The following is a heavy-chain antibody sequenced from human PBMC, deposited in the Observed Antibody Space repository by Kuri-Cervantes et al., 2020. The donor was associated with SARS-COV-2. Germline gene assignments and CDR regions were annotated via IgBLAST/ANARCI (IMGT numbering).Heavy chain of an antibody. D-gene: IGHD3-16*01. CDR3: AKGEKGNPSRRGNYFDY. V-gene: IGHV3-23*01. J-gene: IGHJ4*02. CDR1: GFTFSSYA. Sequence: GGSLRLSCAASGFTFSSYAMSWVRQAPGKGLEWVSAISGSGGSTYYADSVEGRFTISRDNSKNTLYLQMNSLRAEDTAVYYCAKGEKGNPSRRGNYFDYWGQGTLVTVSS. CDR2: ISGSGGST.